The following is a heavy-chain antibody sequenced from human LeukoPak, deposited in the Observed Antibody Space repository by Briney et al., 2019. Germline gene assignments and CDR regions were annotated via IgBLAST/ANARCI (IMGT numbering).Heavy chain of an antibody. CDR1: GFTFSSYA. J-gene: IGHJ4*02. CDR2: ISYDGSNK. Sequence: PGGSLRLSCAASGFTFSSYAMHWVRQAPGKGLEWVGVISYDGSNKYYADSVKGRFTISRDNSKNTLYLQMNSLRAEDTAVYYCARFREFLPFDYWGQGTLVTVSS. D-gene: IGHD3-10*01. CDR3: ARFREFLPFDY. V-gene: IGHV3-30*01.